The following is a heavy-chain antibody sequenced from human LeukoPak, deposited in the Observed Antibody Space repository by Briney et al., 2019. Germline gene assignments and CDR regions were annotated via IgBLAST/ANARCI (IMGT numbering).Heavy chain of an antibody. CDR2: VSYDGSNK. CDR3: ARDRKPDSSGYYYGY. J-gene: IGHJ4*02. V-gene: IGHV3-30*01. Sequence: GGSLGLSCAASGVTFSSYAMHWVRQAPGKGVEWVAVVSYDGSNKYYADSVKGRFTISRDNSKNTLYLQMNTLRAEDTAVYHCARDRKPDSSGYYYGYWGQGTLVTVSS. D-gene: IGHD3-22*01. CDR1: GVTFSSYA.